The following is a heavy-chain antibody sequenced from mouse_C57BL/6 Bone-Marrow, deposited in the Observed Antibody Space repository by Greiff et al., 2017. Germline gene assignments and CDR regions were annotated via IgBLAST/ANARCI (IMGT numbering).Heavy chain of an antibody. J-gene: IGHJ1*03. Sequence: EVKLMESVAELVRPGASVKLSCTASGFNIKNTYMHWVKQRPEQGLEWIGRIDPANGNTKYAPKFPGKATITADTSSNTAYLQLSSLTSEDTAIYYCARRWLLPYWYFDVWGTGTTVTVSS. CDR1: GFNIKNTY. CDR2: IDPANGNT. CDR3: ARRWLLPYWYFDV. D-gene: IGHD2-3*01. V-gene: IGHV14-3*01.